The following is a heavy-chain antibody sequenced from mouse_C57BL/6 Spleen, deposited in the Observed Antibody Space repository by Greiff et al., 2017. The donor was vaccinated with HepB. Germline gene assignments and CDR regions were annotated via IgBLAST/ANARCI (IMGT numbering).Heavy chain of an antibody. CDR1: GYSITSGYY. D-gene: IGHD1-1*01. V-gene: IGHV3-6*01. CDR3: ARDGYYYGSRFDY. J-gene: IGHJ2*01. Sequence: EVQLQESGPGLVKPSQSLSLTCSVTGYSITSGYYWNWIRQFPGNKLEWMGYISYDGSNNYNPSLKNRISITRDTSKNQFFLKLNSVTTEDTATYYCARDGYYYGSRFDYWGQGTTLTVSS. CDR2: ISYDGSN.